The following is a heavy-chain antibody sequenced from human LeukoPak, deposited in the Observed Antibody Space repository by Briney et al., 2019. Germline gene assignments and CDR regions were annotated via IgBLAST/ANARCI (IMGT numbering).Heavy chain of an antibody. V-gene: IGHV4-61*02. J-gene: IGHJ4*02. Sequence: SETLSLTCTVSGGSITSSYYWSRIRQPAGKGLEWIGRIYTSGSTNYNPSLKGRVTISVDTSKNQFSLKLSSVTAADTAVYYCARGSGSTDDYWGQGTLVTVSS. CDR3: ARGSGSTDDY. CDR2: IYTSGST. CDR1: GGSITSSYY. D-gene: IGHD1-26*01.